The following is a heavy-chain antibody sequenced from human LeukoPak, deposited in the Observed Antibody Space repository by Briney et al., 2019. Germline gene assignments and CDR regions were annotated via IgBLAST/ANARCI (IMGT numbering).Heavy chain of an antibody. CDR3: ARDSSSGSYYNRGDY. J-gene: IGHJ4*02. V-gene: IGHV3-21*01. CDR2: ISSSSSYI. D-gene: IGHD3-10*01. Sequence: GGSLRLSCAASGFTFSSYSMNWVRQAPGKGLEWVSSISSSSSYIYYADSVKGRFTISRDNAKNSLYLQMNSLRAEDTAVYYCARDSSSGSYYNRGDYWGQGTLVTVSS. CDR1: GFTFSSYS.